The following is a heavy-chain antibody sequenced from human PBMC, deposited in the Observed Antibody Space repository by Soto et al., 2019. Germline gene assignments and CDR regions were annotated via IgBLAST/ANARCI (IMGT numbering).Heavy chain of an antibody. CDR1: GYTFTGYY. D-gene: IGHD3-22*01. J-gene: IGHJ3*02. Sequence: GASVKVSCKASGYTFTGYYRHWVRQAPGQGLEWMGWINPNSGGTNYAQKFQGWVTMTRDTSISTAYMELSRLRSDDTAVYYCARGAILTYSYDSSGYYAEALDIWGQGTKVTVSS. V-gene: IGHV1-2*04. CDR3: ARGAILTYSYDSSGYYAEALDI. CDR2: INPNSGGT.